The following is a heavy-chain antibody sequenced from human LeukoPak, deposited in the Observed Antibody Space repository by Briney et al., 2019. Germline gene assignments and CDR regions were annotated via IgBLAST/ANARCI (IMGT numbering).Heavy chain of an antibody. CDR3: ATRLDYGGNSNVYFDY. J-gene: IGHJ4*02. Sequence: PGGSLRLSCAASGFTFSSYGMHWVRQAPGKGLEWVAVIWYDGSNKYYADSVKGRFTISRDNSKNTLYLQMNSLRAEDTAVYYCATRLDYGGNSNVYFDYWGQGTLVTVSS. CDR1: GFTFSSYG. V-gene: IGHV3-33*01. D-gene: IGHD4-23*01. CDR2: IWYDGSNK.